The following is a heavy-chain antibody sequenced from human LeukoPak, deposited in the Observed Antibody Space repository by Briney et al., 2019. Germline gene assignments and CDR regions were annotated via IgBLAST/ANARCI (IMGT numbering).Heavy chain of an antibody. J-gene: IGHJ4*02. CDR3: AGSASGWSRILY. Sequence: QPGGSLRLSCAASGFTFSSYWMSWVRQAPGKGLEWVANIKQDGSEKYYVDSVKGRFTISRDSAKNSLYLQMNSLRAEDTAVYYCAGSASGWSRILYWGQGTLVTVSS. CDR1: GFTFSSYW. CDR2: IKQDGSEK. D-gene: IGHD2-15*01. V-gene: IGHV3-7*01.